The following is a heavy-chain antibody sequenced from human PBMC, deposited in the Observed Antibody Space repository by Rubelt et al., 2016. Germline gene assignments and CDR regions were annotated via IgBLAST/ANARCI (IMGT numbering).Heavy chain of an antibody. D-gene: IGHD6-13*01. Sequence: QLQLQESGPGLVKPSETLSLTCTVSGGSISSSTYYWGWIRQPPGKGLEWIGSIYYSGTTYYNPSLKSRLTISVDTSKNQFSRKLTSLTAADTAMYFCAREGMTATGGWFDPWGQGTLVTVSS. J-gene: IGHJ5*02. CDR3: AREGMTATGGWFDP. V-gene: IGHV4-39*07. CDR1: GGSISSSTYY. CDR2: IYYSGTT.